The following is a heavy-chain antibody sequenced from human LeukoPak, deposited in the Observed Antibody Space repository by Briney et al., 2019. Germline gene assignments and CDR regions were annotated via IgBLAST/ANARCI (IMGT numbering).Heavy chain of an antibody. Sequence: ASVKVSCKASGYTFTGYYTHWVRQAPGQGLEWMGWINPNSGGTNYAQKFQGRVTMTRDTSISTAYMELSRLRSDDTAVYYCARVSTMMYYFDYWGQGTLVTVSS. CDR2: INPNSGGT. J-gene: IGHJ4*02. CDR1: GYTFTGYY. CDR3: ARVSTMMYYFDY. D-gene: IGHD3-22*01. V-gene: IGHV1-2*02.